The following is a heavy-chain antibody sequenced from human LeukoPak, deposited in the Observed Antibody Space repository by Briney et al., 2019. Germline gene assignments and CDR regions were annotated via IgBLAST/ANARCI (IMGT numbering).Heavy chain of an antibody. CDR1: GFTLSRYA. V-gene: IGHV3-23*01. Sequence: PGGSLRLSCAASGFTLSRYAMNGVRQAPGKGLEWVSSIASDGDTFYADSVKGRFTISRDISKNTLHLQMNGLRADDTAVYFCAKEAYRHLDLHSWGQGTLVTVSS. CDR2: IASDGDT. D-gene: IGHD2-21*01. CDR3: AKEAYRHLDLHS. J-gene: IGHJ4*02.